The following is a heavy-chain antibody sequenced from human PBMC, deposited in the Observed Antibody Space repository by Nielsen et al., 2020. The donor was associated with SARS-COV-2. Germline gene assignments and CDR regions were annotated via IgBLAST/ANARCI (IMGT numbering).Heavy chain of an antibody. CDR1: GYTFTSYA. V-gene: IGHV1-3*01. CDR3: ARGRIPVELLLYYYYYGMDV. J-gene: IGHJ6*02. CDR2: INAGNGNT. Sequence: ASVKVSCKASGYTFTSYAMHWVRQAPGQRLEWMGWINAGNGNTKYSQKFQGRVTITRDTSASTAYMELSSLRSEDTAVYYCARGRIPVELLLYYYYYGMDVWGQGTTVTVSS. D-gene: IGHD2-15*01.